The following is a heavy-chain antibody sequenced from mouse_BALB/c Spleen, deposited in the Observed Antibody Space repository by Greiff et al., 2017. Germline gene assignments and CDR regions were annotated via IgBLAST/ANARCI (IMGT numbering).Heavy chain of an antibody. CDR2: INPSTGYT. Sequence: QVQLQQSGAELAKPGASVKMSCKASGYTFTSYWMHWVKQRPGQGLEWIGYINPSTGYTEYNQKFKDKATLTADKSSSTAYMQLSSLTSEDSAVYYCARSGYSNYDYWGQGTTLTVSS. CDR1: GYTFTSYW. V-gene: IGHV1-7*01. D-gene: IGHD2-5*01. J-gene: IGHJ2*01. CDR3: ARSGYSNYDY.